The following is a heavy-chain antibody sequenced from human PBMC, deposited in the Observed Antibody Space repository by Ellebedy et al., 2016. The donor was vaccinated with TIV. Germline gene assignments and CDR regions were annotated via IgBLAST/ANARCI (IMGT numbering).Heavy chain of an antibody. CDR3: ARILMIFSFDKCYFDF. V-gene: IGHV4-39*01. CDR1: GGSIGGSSYY. J-gene: IGHJ2*01. Sequence: SETLSLTCTVSGGSIGGSSYYWGWIRQPPGKGLEWIGNIFDTGSTYYNPSLKSRVIISVDTSKNQFSLKLSSVTAADTAVYYGARILMIFSFDKCYFDFWGRGTLVTVSS. CDR2: IFDTGST. D-gene: IGHD3/OR15-3a*01.